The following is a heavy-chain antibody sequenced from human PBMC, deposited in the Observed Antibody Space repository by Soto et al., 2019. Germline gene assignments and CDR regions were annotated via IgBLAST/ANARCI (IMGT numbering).Heavy chain of an antibody. Sequence: VASVKVSCKASGYTFTSYYMHWVRQAPGQGLEWMGIINPSGGSTSYAQKFQGRVTMTRDTSTSTVYMELSSLRSEDTAVYYCARDARGYCSSTSCYIRVPLQLWGQGTRVTVSS. D-gene: IGHD2-2*02. V-gene: IGHV1-46*01. CDR1: GYTFTSYY. J-gene: IGHJ4*02. CDR2: INPSGGST. CDR3: ARDARGYCSSTSCYIRVPLQL.